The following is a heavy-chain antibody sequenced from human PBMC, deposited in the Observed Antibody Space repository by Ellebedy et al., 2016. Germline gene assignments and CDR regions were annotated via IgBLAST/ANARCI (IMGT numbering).Heavy chain of an antibody. CDR1: GYTFISYH. V-gene: IGHV1-46*01. D-gene: IGHD1-26*01. CDR2: ISPSDTT. CDR3: AREGRVLVGAHGEVDH. Sequence: ASVKVSCKASGYTFISYHMHWVRQAPGQGLEWMGIISPSDTTAYPQKFQGRVTLTRDTSTNTVYMDLSSLRSEDTAVYYCAREGRVLVGAHGEVDHWGQGTLVTVSS. J-gene: IGHJ4*02.